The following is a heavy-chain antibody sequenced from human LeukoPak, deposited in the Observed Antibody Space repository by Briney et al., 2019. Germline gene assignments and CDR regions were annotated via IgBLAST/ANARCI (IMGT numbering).Heavy chain of an antibody. CDR2: INHGGST. CDR3: ARFFLIAAAGTH. V-gene: IGHV4-34*01. D-gene: IGHD6-13*01. Sequence: SETLSLTCAVYGGSFSGYYWSWVRQPPGKGLEWIGEINHGGSTNYNPSLKSRVTISVDTSKNHVSLKLSSVTAADTAVYYCARFFLIAAAGTHWGQGTLVTVSS. CDR1: GGSFSGYY. J-gene: IGHJ4*02.